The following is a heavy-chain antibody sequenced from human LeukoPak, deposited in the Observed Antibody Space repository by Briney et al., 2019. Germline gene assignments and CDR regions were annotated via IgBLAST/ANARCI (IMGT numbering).Heavy chain of an antibody. V-gene: IGHV3-21*01. CDR1: GFTFSSYS. J-gene: IGHJ4*02. CDR3: AGVGTTVTSVDY. CDR2: ISSSSSYI. Sequence: GGSLRLSCAASGFTFSSYSMNWVRQAPGKGLEWVSSISSSSSYIYYADSVKGRFTISRDNAKNSLYLQMNSLRAEDTAVYYCAGVGTTVTSVDYWGQGTLVTVSS. D-gene: IGHD4-17*01.